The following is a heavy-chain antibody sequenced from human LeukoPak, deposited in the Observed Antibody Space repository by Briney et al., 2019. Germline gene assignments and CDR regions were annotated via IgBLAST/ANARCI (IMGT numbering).Heavy chain of an antibody. CDR1: GGSISSDSYY. CDR2: INHSGST. V-gene: IGHV4-39*07. Sequence: SETLSLTCTVSGGSISSDSYYWAWIRQPPGKGLGWIGEINHSGSTTYNPSLKSRVTISVDTSKNQFSLKLSSVTAADTAVYYCARGGYSYGYSDYWGQGTLVTVSS. J-gene: IGHJ4*02. D-gene: IGHD5-18*01. CDR3: ARGGYSYGYSDY.